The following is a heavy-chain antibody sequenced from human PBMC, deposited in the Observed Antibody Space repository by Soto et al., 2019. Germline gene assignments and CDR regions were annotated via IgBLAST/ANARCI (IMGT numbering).Heavy chain of an antibody. CDR1: GGSISSSSYY. J-gene: IGHJ4*02. D-gene: IGHD3-3*01. CDR3: ASFPRQYYDFWSGYYLDY. CDR2: IYYSGST. Sequence: SETLSLTCTVSGGSISSSSYYWGWIRQPPGKGLEWIGSIYYSGSTYYNPSLKSRVTISVDTSKNQFSLKLSSVTAADTAVFYCASFPRQYYDFWSGYYLDYWGQGTLVTVSS. V-gene: IGHV4-39*01.